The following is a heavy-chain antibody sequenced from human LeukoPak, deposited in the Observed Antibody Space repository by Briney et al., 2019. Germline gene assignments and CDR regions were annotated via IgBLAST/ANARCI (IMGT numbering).Heavy chain of an antibody. J-gene: IGHJ4*02. CDR1: GGSISGSSYY. Sequence: SETLSLTCTVSGGSISGSSYYWGWIRQPPGKGLEWIGSIYYSGNTFYNLSLKSRVTISVDTSQNQFSLKLSSVTAADTAVYYCARSLRGAAHHFDYWGQGTLVTVSS. V-gene: IGHV4-39*01. CDR3: ARSLRGAAHHFDY. D-gene: IGHD6-6*01. CDR2: IYYSGNT.